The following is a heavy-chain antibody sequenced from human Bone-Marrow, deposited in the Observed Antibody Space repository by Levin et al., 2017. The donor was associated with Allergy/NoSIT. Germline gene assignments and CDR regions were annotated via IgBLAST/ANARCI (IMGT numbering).Heavy chain of an antibody. CDR1: GFTFSSYA. J-gene: IGHJ5*02. V-gene: IGHV3-30-3*01. D-gene: IGHD6-6*01. CDR2: ISYDGSNK. CDR3: ARKQLAPGWFDP. Sequence: SCAASGFTFSSYAMHWVRQAPGKGLEWVAVISYDGSNKYYADSVKGRFTISRDNSKNTLYLQMNSLRAEDTAVYYCARKQLAPGWFDPWGQGTLVTVSS.